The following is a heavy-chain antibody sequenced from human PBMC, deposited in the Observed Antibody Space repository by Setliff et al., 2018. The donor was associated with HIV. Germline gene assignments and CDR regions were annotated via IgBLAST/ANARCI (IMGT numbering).Heavy chain of an antibody. CDR1: GGSISSHF. J-gene: IGHJ1*01. V-gene: IGHV4-59*08. CDR2: IYHSGST. Sequence: SETLSLTCTVSGGSISSHFWSWIRQPPGKGLEWIGSIYHSGSTYYNPSLKSRVTISVDTSKNQFSLKLSSVTAADTAVYYCARYRMSSSWYDYFQHWGQGTLVTVSS. CDR3: ARYRMSSSWYDYFQH. D-gene: IGHD6-13*01.